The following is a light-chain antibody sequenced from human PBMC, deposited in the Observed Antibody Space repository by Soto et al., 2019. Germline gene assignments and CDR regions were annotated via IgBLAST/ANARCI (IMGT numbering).Light chain of an antibody. CDR3: CSYARSSPYV. V-gene: IGLV2-14*03. CDR1: TSQVVGYNY. Sequence: ALTQPASLSGSPGQSITVSCTGTTSQVVGYNYVSWYQHHPGKAPKLMIYDVSNRPSGVSNRFSGSKSGNTASLTISGLRAEDEAHYYCCSYARSSPYVFGTGTKLTVL. J-gene: IGLJ1*01. CDR2: DVS.